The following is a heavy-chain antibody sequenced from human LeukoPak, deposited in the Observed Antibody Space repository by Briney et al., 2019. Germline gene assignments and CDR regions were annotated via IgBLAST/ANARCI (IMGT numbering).Heavy chain of an antibody. CDR3: ARGVNCSSTSCYYYYGMDV. Sequence: GASVKVSCKASGYTFTGYYMHWVRQAPGQGLEWMGWINPNSGGTNYAQKFQGWVTMTRDTSISTAYMELSRLRSDDTAVYYCARGVNCSSTSCYYYYGMDVWGQGTTVTVSS. J-gene: IGHJ6*02. CDR2: INPNSGGT. V-gene: IGHV1-2*04. D-gene: IGHD2-2*01. CDR1: GYTFTGYY.